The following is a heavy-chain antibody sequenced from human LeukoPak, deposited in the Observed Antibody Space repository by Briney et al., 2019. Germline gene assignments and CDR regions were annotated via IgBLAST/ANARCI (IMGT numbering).Heavy chain of an antibody. J-gene: IGHJ6*02. CDR1: GGSISSYY. D-gene: IGHD2-15*01. CDR3: ARDRKVVAASYYYGMDV. V-gene: IGHV4-4*07. Sequence: SETLSLTCTVSGGSISSYYWSWIRQPAGKGLEWIGRIYTSGSTNYNPSLKSRVTMSVDTSKNQFSLELSSVTAADTAVYYCARDRKVVAASYYYGMDVWGQGTTVTVSS. CDR2: IYTSGST.